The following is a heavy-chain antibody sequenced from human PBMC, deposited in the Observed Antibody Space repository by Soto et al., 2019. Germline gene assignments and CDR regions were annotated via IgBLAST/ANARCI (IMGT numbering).Heavy chain of an antibody. Sequence: QVQLQESGPGLVKPSETLSLTCTVSGGSISSYYWSWIRQPPGKGLEWIGYIYYSGSTNYNPSLKSRVTISVDTSKNQFSLKLSSVTAADTAVYYCARDGPDGQLWFFDYWGQGTLVTVSS. CDR1: GGSISSYY. CDR3: ARDGPDGQLWFFDY. D-gene: IGHD5-18*01. V-gene: IGHV4-59*01. J-gene: IGHJ4*02. CDR2: IYYSGST.